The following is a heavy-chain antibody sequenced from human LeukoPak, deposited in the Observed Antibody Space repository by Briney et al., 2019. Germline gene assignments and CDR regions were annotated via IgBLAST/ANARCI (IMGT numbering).Heavy chain of an antibody. CDR3: ARVLELGIAVAGPTDY. CDR2: IYCSGST. Sequence: SETLPLTCTVSGGSISSSSYYWGWIRQPPGKGLEWIGSIYCSGSTYYNPSLKSRVTISVDTSKNQFSLKLSSVTAADTAVYYCARVLELGIAVAGPTDYWGQGTLVTVSS. V-gene: IGHV4-39*07. CDR1: GGSISSSSYY. D-gene: IGHD6-19*01. J-gene: IGHJ4*02.